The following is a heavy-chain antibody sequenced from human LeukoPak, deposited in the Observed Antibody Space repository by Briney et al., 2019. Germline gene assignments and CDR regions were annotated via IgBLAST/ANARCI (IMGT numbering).Heavy chain of an antibody. CDR1: EFTFSSYA. D-gene: IGHD6-19*01. CDR2: ISGSGGST. CDR3: ARSPYTSGWYGVGY. J-gene: IGHJ4*02. V-gene: IGHV3-23*01. Sequence: PGGSLRLSCAASEFTFSSYAMSWVRQAPGKGLEWVSAISGSGGSTYYADSVKGRFTISRDNAKNSLYLQLNSLRAEDTAVYYCARSPYTSGWYGVGYWGQGTLVTVSS.